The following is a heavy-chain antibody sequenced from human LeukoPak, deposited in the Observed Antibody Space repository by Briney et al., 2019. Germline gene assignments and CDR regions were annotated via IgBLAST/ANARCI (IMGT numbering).Heavy chain of an antibody. V-gene: IGHV3-30*03. D-gene: IGHD1-14*01. CDR3: ARVPDDP. CDR1: GFIFSSYG. CDR2: ISYGGSNK. Sequence: PGGSLRLSCAASGFIFSSYGMHWVRQAPGKGLECVAVISYGGSNKYYADSVKGRFTISRDNSKNTLYLQMNSLRAEDTAVYYCARVPDDPWGQGTLVTVSS. J-gene: IGHJ5*02.